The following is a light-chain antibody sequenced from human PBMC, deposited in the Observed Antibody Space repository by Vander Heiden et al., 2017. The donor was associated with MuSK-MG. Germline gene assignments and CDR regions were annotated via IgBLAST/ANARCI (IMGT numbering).Light chain of an antibody. V-gene: IGKV3-11*01. CDR2: DAS. CDR3: QQRTNWPPVYT. CDR1: QSVDTY. J-gene: IGKJ2*01. Sequence: PGERATLPCRASQSVDTYLAWYQQKPGQPPRLLIYDASSRATGVPARFSGSGSGTDFTLTISSLEPEDFAVYYCQQRTNWPPVYTFGQGTKLEIK.